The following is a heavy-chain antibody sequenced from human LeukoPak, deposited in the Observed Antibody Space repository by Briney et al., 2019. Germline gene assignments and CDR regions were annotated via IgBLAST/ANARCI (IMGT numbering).Heavy chain of an antibody. CDR2: INPSGGST. Sequence: ASVKVSFKASGFTFTRYYMHWVRQAPGQGLEWMGIINPSGGSTSYAQKFQGRVPMTRDTSTSPVYMELSSLRSEDTAVYYCARSQGMTMVRGVILYWGQGTLVTVSS. CDR3: ARSQGMTMVRGVILY. D-gene: IGHD3-10*01. V-gene: IGHV1-46*01. CDR1: GFTFTRYY. J-gene: IGHJ4*02.